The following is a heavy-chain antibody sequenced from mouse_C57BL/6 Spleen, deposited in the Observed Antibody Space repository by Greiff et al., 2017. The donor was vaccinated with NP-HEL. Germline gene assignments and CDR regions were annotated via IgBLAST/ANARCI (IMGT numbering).Heavy chain of an antibody. D-gene: IGHD1-1*01. CDR2: ISSGSSTI. CDR3: ARNYYGSSYYFDY. J-gene: IGHJ2*01. V-gene: IGHV5-17*01. Sequence: EVMLVESGGGLVKPGGSLKLSCAASGFTFSDYGMHWVRQAPEKGLEWVAYISSGSSTIYYADTVKGRFTISRDNAKNTLFLQMTSLRSEDTAMYYCARNYYGSSYYFDYWGQGTTLTVSS. CDR1: GFTFSDYG.